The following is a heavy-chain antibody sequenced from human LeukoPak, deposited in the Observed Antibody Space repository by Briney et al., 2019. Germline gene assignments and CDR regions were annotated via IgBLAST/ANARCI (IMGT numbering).Heavy chain of an antibody. CDR1: GFTFSSYA. J-gene: IGHJ4*02. V-gene: IGHV3-23*01. D-gene: IGHD2-15*01. Sequence: GGSLRLSCAASGFTFSSYAMSWVRQAPGKGLERVSAISGSGGSTYYADSVKGRFTISRDNSKNTLYLQMNSLRAEDTAVYYCAKYPSYCSGGSCYENYFDYWGQGTLVTVSS. CDR2: ISGSGGST. CDR3: AKYPSYCSGGSCYENYFDY.